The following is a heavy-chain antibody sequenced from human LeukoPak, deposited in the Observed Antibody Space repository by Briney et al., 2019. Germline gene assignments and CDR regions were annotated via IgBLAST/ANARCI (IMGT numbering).Heavy chain of an antibody. D-gene: IGHD3-22*01. CDR3: ARDTRSYDSSGYYFFDF. Sequence: SSETLSLTCTVSGASIRSYYWNWLRQPPGKGLEWIGYINYSGSTNFNPSLRSRATISMDTSKHHFSLKLSSVTAADTAVYYCARDTRSYDSSGYYFFDFWGQGTLVTVSS. V-gene: IGHV4-59*01. J-gene: IGHJ4*02. CDR1: GASIRSYY. CDR2: INYSGST.